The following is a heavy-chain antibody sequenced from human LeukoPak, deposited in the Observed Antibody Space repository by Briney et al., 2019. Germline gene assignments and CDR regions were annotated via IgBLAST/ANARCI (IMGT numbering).Heavy chain of an antibody. Sequence: PSETLSLTCAVSGYSISSGYYWGWIRQPPGKGLEWIGSIYHSGSTYYNPSLKSRVTISVDTSKSQFSLKLSSVTAADTAVYYCARHATYYYDSSGYFDYWGQGTLVTVSS. D-gene: IGHD3-22*01. V-gene: IGHV4-38-2*01. CDR2: IYHSGST. CDR1: GYSISSGYY. CDR3: ARHATYYYDSSGYFDY. J-gene: IGHJ4*02.